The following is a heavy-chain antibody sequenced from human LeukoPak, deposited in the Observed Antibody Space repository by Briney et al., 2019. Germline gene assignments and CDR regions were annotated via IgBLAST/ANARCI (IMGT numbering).Heavy chain of an antibody. CDR2: IYYSGST. CDR3: ARGISNGWSDAFDI. Sequence: SETLSLTCTVSGGSISSYYWSWIRQPPGKGLEWIGYIYYSGSTNYNPSLKSRVTISVDTSKNQFSLKLSSVTAEDTAVYYCARGISNGWSDAFDIWGQGTMVTVSS. D-gene: IGHD6-19*01. J-gene: IGHJ3*02. V-gene: IGHV4-59*01. CDR1: GGSISSYY.